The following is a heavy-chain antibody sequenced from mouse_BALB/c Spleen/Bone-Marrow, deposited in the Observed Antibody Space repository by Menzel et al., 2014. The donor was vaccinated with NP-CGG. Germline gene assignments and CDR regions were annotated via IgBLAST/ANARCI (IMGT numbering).Heavy chain of an antibody. CDR1: VYPFTDFA. D-gene: IGHD1-1*01. J-gene: IGHJ2*01. CDR2: ISTYSGNT. CDR3: AISDYGSRRGYLDY. V-gene: IGHV1S137*01. Sequence: QLQQSAAALVRPGVSVTSSCRGSVYPFTDFAMHWVKQSHAKGVAWIGAISTYSGNTIYNQTLKGKATMTVHKSTSPAYMELATLTSEDSAIYYCAISDYGSRRGYLDYWAQGTTPTVSS.